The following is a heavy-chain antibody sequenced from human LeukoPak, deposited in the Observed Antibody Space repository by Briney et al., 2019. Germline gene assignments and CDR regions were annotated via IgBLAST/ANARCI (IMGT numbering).Heavy chain of an antibody. CDR3: ARGPILDWRIYYFDY. CDR1: GGSFSGYY. CDR2: INHSGST. J-gene: IGHJ4*02. V-gene: IGHV4-34*01. D-gene: IGHD1-1*01. Sequence: SETLSLTCAVYGGSFSGYYWSWIRQPPGKGLEWIGEINHSGSTNYNPSLKSRVTISVDTSKNQFSLKLSSVTAADTAVYYCARGPILDWRIYYFDYWGQGTLVTVSS.